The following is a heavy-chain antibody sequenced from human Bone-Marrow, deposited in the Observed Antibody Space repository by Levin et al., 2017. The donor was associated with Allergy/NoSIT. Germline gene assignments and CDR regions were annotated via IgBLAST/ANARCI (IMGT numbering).Heavy chain of an antibody. J-gene: IGHJ6*02. CDR2: ISSSSSYI. D-gene: IGHD6-13*01. CDR1: GFTFSSYS. Sequence: GGSLRLSCAASGFTFSSYSMNWVRQAPGKGLEWVSSISSSSSYIYYADSVKGRFTISRDNAKNSLYLQMNSLRAEDTAVYYCARVSSSWYSPRRYYGMDVWGQGTTVTVSS. CDR3: ARVSSSWYSPRRYYGMDV. V-gene: IGHV3-21*01.